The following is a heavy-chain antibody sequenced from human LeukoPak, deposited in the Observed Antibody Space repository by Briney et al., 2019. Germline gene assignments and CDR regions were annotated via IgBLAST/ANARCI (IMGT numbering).Heavy chain of an antibody. D-gene: IGHD2-15*01. J-gene: IGHJ4*02. Sequence: ASVKVSCKASGYTFTSYAMHWVRQAPGQMLEWMGWINAGNGNTKYSQKFQGRVTITRDTSASTAYMELSSLRSEDTAVYYCARGVVVVAAVDYWGQGTLVTVSS. CDR2: INAGNGNT. V-gene: IGHV1-3*01. CDR1: GYTFTSYA. CDR3: ARGVVVVAAVDY.